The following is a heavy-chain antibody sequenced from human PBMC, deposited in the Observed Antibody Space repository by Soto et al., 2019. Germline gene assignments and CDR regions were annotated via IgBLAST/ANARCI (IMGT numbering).Heavy chain of an antibody. J-gene: IGHJ4*02. CDR1: GFTCSSYA. V-gene: IGHV3-30-3*01. D-gene: IGHD5-12*01. Sequence: QVQLVESGGGVVQPGRSLRLSCAASGFTCSSYALHWVRQAPGKGLYWVAVISSDVNYKYYADSVKGRFTISRDNSKNTLYLQMNSLRAEDTAVYYFARPKIRGVWLFEFRGPGTLVTVSS. CDR3: ARPKIRGVWLFEF. CDR2: ISSDVNYK.